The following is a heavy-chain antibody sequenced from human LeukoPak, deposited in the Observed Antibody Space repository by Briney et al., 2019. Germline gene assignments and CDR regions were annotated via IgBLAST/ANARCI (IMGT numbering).Heavy chain of an antibody. CDR1: GGSISSGGYS. J-gene: IGHJ4*02. D-gene: IGHD3-9*01. V-gene: IGHV4-30-4*07. Sequence: SETLSLTCAVSGGSISSGGYSWSWIRQPPGKGLEWIGYIYYSGSTYYNSSLKSRVTISVDTSKNQFSLKLSSVTAADTAVYYCARLRYFEGYYFDYWGQGTLVTVSS. CDR2: IYYSGST. CDR3: ARLRYFEGYYFDY.